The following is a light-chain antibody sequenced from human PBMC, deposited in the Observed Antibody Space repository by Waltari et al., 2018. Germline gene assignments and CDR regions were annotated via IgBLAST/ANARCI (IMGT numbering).Light chain of an antibody. CDR3: QQYDNGPPT. V-gene: IGKV3-15*01. Sequence: EVVMTQSPAMASASPGERVALFCRASQSINSNVAWYQQKPAQAPRLLLYGASTRATGVPVRFSGSGSGTEFTLAISSLQSEDFAVYYCQQYDNGPPTFGGGTKVEIK. CDR2: GAS. J-gene: IGKJ4*01. CDR1: QSINSN.